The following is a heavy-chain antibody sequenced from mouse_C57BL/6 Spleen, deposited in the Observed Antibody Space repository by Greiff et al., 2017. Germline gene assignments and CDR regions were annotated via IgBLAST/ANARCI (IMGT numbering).Heavy chain of an antibody. V-gene: IGHV1-26*01. J-gene: IGHJ4*01. CDR1: GYTFTDYY. CDR3: AREQAYYSNPLAMDY. D-gene: IGHD2-5*01. Sequence: VQLQQSGPELVKPGASVKISCKASGYTFTDYYMNWVKQSHGKSLEWIGDINPNNGGTSYNQKFKGKATLTVDKSSSTAYMELRSLTSEDSAVYYCAREQAYYSNPLAMDYWGQGTSVTVSS. CDR2: INPNNGGT.